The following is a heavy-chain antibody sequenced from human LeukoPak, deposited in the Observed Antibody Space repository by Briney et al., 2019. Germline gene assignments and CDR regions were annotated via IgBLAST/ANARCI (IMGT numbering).Heavy chain of an antibody. J-gene: IGHJ5*02. V-gene: IGHV1-18*01. D-gene: IGHD6-13*01. Sequence: ASVKVSCKASGYTFTSYGISWVRQAPGQGLEWMGWISAYNGNTNYAQKLQGRVTMTTDTSTGTAYMELRSLRSDDTAVYYCARDVRRGIAAAGRDEGGPWGQGTLVTVSS. CDR3: ARDVRRGIAAAGRDEGGP. CDR1: GYTFTSYG. CDR2: ISAYNGNT.